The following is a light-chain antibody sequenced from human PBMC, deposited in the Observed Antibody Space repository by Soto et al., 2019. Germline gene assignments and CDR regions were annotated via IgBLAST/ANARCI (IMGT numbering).Light chain of an antibody. CDR1: SSDVGGYNF. Sequence: QSALTQPASVSGSPGQSITISCTGTSSDVGGYNFVSWYQHHPGKAPKLMIYEVSNRPSGVSYRFSGSKSSNTASLTISGLQAEDEADYYCSSYTGSITPVVFGGGTKLTVL. J-gene: IGLJ2*01. V-gene: IGLV2-14*01. CDR2: EVS. CDR3: SSYTGSITPVV.